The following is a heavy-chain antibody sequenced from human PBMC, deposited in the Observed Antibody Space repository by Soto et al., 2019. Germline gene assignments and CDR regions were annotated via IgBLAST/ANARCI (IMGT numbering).Heavy chain of an antibody. D-gene: IGHD2-2*01. CDR1: EYTFTDNY. V-gene: IGHV1-2*02. CDR3: ARQSCSSTSCFYDY. CDR2: LNPNTGAT. Sequence: GASVKVSCKTCEYTFTDNYIYWLRQAPGQGLEWMGWLNPNTGATDFAQRFQGRVTLTSDTSISTAYMELSRLTSDDTAVFYCARQSCSSTSCFYDYWGPGTLVTVSS. J-gene: IGHJ4*02.